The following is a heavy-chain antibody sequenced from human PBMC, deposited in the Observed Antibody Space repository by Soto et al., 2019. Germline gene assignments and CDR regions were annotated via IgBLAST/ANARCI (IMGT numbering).Heavy chain of an antibody. CDR3: VKSRASGGNSGLVAY. CDR1: GFIFSNYG. V-gene: IGHV3-30*18. Sequence: QVQLVESGGGVVQPGKSLTVSCAASGFIFSNYGMHWFRQAPGKGLEWVAVISDDGNKKHYRDSVKGRFTGSRDNFKNTLYLQLTSLRTDATAIYYWVKSRASGGNSGLVAYWGQGNLVTVSS. CDR2: ISDDGNKK. D-gene: IGHD2-15*01. J-gene: IGHJ4*02.